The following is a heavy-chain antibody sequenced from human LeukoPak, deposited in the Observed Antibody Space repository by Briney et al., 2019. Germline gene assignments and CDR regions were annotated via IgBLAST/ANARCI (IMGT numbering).Heavy chain of an antibody. V-gene: IGHV1-18*01. CDR1: GYTFTSSG. Sequence: GASVKLSCKASGYTFTSSGISWVRQAPGHGLEWMGWISAYNCNTNYAQKLQGRVTMTTDTSTSTAYMELRSLRSGDTAVYYCARGGNWNENYYCYGMDVWGRGTTVTVSS. CDR3: ARGGNWNENYYCYGMDV. CDR2: ISAYNCNT. J-gene: IGHJ6*02. D-gene: IGHD1-1*01.